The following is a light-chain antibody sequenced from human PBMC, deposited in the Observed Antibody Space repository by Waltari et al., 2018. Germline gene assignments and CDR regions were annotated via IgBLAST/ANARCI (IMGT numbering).Light chain of an antibody. V-gene: IGLV1-44*01. Sequence: QSVLTQPPSASGTPGQRVTISCSGSSSTIGSNLVNCYQQLPGTAPKLLIYDNIDRPSGVPDRFSGSKSGTSASLAISELQSEDEADYHCAAWDDNLNGVVFGGGTKLTVL. CDR2: DNI. CDR1: SSTIGSNL. J-gene: IGLJ2*01. CDR3: AAWDDNLNGVV.